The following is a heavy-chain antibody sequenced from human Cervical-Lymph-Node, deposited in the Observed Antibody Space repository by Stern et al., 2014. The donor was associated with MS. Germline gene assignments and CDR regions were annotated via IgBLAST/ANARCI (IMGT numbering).Heavy chain of an antibody. Sequence: VQLVESAAEVDRPGASVKVSCTASCYPFTASFLPWVRQAPGQGLQWMGWTSPNTGSATYAQKFQDRVTMTRDTSINTGYMEVSSLRSDDTAVYYCARDRGSYSDYWGQGTLVAVSS. V-gene: IGHV1-2*02. CDR2: TSPNTGSA. J-gene: IGHJ4*02. CDR1: CYPFTASF. D-gene: IGHD1-26*01. CDR3: ARDRGSYSDY.